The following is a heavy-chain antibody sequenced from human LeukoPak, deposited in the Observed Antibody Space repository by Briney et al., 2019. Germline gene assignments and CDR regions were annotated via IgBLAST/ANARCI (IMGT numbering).Heavy chain of an antibody. CDR1: GFTYSSFS. D-gene: IGHD3-3*01. CDR2: ISSSSSYI. V-gene: IGHV3-21*01. J-gene: IGHJ4*02. CDR3: SRDLGGFGDYNFLSGSDY. Sequence: PAGSLRLSCAASGFTYSSFSMNWVRQAPGKGLDWVSSISSSSSYIYYADSVKGRFTVSRDNARRSLYLQINSLRAEDTAVYYCSRDLGGFGDYNFLSGSDYWGQRAPVTVSS.